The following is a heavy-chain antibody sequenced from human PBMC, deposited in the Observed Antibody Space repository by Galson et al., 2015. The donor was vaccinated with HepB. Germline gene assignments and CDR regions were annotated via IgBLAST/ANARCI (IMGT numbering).Heavy chain of an antibody. D-gene: IGHD3-9*01. V-gene: IGHV1-69*13. CDR2: IIPIFGTA. CDR1: GGTFSSYA. J-gene: IGHJ4*02. Sequence: SVKVSCKASGGTFSSYAISWVRQAPGQGLEWMGGIIPIFGTANYAQKFQGRVTITADESTSTAYMELSSLRSEDTAVYYCATFSRYYDILTGYYDARVLAGYFDYWGQGTLVTVSS. CDR3: ATFSRYYDILTGYYDARVLAGYFDY.